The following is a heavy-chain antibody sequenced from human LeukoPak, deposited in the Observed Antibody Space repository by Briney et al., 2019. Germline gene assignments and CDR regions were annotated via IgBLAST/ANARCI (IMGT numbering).Heavy chain of an antibody. V-gene: IGHV4-39*01. J-gene: IGHJ5*02. D-gene: IGHD1-26*01. Sequence: PSETLSLTCTVSVGSISSSTYFWGWIRQPPGKGLEWIGSIFNSGTTYYNPSLKSRVTISVDTSKNQFSLKLNAVTAADTAVYYCARHGSYYFWFDPWGQGTLVTVSS. CDR2: IFNSGTT. CDR1: VGSISSSTYF. CDR3: ARHGSYYFWFDP.